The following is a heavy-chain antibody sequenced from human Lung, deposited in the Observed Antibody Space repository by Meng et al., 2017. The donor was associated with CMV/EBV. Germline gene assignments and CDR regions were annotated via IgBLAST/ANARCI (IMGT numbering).Heavy chain of an antibody. CDR1: GFTFSSYA. J-gene: IGHJ6*02. V-gene: IGHV3-30-3*01. D-gene: IGHD3-10*01. Sequence: GGSXRLXCAASGFTFSSYAMHWVRQAPGKGLEWVAVISYDGSNKYYADSVKGRFTISRDNSKNTLYPQMNSLRAEDTAVYYCARGGPRGYHGMAVWGQGTTVTVSS. CDR2: ISYDGSNK. CDR3: ARGGPRGYHGMAV.